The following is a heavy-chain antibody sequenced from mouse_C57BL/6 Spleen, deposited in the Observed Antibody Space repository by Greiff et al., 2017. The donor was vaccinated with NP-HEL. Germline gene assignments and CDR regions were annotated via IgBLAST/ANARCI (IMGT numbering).Heavy chain of an antibody. D-gene: IGHD2-1*01. CDR3: ARYSNYDAMVY. J-gene: IGHJ4*01. V-gene: IGHV7-3*01. CDR2: IRNKANGYTT. CDR1: GFTFTDYY. Sequence: EVQLVESGGGLVQPGGSLSLSCAASGFTFTDYYMSWVRQPPGKALEWLGFIRNKANGYTTEYSASVKGRFTISRDNSQSILYLQMNALRAEDSATYYCARYSNYDAMVYWGQGTSVTVSS.